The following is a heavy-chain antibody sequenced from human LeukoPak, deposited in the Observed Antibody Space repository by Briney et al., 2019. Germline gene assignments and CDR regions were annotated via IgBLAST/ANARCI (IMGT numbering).Heavy chain of an antibody. CDR2: INSDGSTT. V-gene: IGHV3-74*01. CDR1: GFTFSHYW. J-gene: IGHJ4*02. CDR3: ARDWQGTFYDN. D-gene: IGHD3-10*01. Sequence: GGSLRLSCAASGFTFSHYWMHWVRQVAGKGLLWVSRINSDGSTTTYADSVKGRFTISRDNAKNTLYLQMNSLRAEDTAVYYCARDWQGTFYDNWGQGTLVTVSS.